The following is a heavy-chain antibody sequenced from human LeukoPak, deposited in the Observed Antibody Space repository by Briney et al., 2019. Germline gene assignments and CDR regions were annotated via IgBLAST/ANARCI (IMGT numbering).Heavy chain of an antibody. CDR1: GGSISSGDYY. D-gene: IGHD6-13*01. J-gene: IGHJ4*02. V-gene: IGHV4-30-4*08. CDR3: ARDRSAAGKKGVDY. Sequence: SQTLSLTCTVSGGSISSGDYYWSWIRQPPGKGLEWIGYIYYSGSTYYNPSLKSRVTISVDTSNNQFSLKLSSVTAADTAVYYCARDRSAAGKKGVDYWGQGTLVTVSS. CDR2: IYYSGST.